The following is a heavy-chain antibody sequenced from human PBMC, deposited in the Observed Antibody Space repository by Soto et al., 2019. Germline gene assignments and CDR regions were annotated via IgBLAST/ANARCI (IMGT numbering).Heavy chain of an antibody. CDR3: ARLYESRYCSGGSCIDY. CDR2: ISYSGST. J-gene: IGHJ4*02. Sequence: SETLSLTCTVSGGSISSSNYYWGWIRQPPGKGLEWIGSISYSGSTYYNPSLKSRVTISVDTSKNQFSLKQSSVTAADTAVYFFARLYESRYCSGGSCIDYWGQGTLVTVSS. CDR1: GGSISSSNYY. D-gene: IGHD2-15*01. V-gene: IGHV4-39*01.